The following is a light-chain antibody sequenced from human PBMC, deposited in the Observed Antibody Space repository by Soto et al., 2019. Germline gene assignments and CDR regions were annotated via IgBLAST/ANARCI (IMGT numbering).Light chain of an antibody. CDR1: SSDVGRYKY. J-gene: IGLJ2*01. V-gene: IGLV2-14*01. Sequence: QSVLTQPASVSGSPGQSITISCTGTSSDVGRYKYVSWYQQHPGKAPKIMIYDVSNRPSGVSNRFSGSKSGNTASLTISGLQAEDEADYYCSLYTGSSTVLFGGGTKLNVL. CDR3: SLYTGSSTVL. CDR2: DVS.